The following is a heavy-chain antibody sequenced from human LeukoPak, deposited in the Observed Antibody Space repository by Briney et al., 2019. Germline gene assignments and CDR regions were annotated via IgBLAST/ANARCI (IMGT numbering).Heavy chain of an antibody. CDR1: GFTFSIHL. Sequence: GGSLRLSCAASGFTFSIHLVHWVRHPRGRGGVWVSSIRASGGLTPYADSVRGRFTISRDTPKNTLYLQRSSLRAARTAVYYRAKPKSEAFDIWGQGTMVTVSS. V-gene: IGHV3-23*01. CDR2: IRASGGLT. CDR3: AKPKSEAFDI. D-gene: IGHD1-14*01. J-gene: IGHJ3*02.